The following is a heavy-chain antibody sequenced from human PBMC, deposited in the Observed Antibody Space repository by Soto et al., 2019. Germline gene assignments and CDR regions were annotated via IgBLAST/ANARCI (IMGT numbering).Heavy chain of an antibody. Sequence: PSGALSLTCAVSGGSSSSSSYYWGWIRQPPGKGLEWIGSIYYSGSTYYNPSLKSRVTISVDTSKNQFSLKLSSVTAADTAVYYCARHSSDSYYDFWSGYSWFDPWGQGTLVTVSS. CDR3: ARHSSDSYYDFWSGYSWFDP. D-gene: IGHD3-3*01. J-gene: IGHJ5*02. CDR1: GGSSSSSSYY. V-gene: IGHV4-39*01. CDR2: IYYSGST.